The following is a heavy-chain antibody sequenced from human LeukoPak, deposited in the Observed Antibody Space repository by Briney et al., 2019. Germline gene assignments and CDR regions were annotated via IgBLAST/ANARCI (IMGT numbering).Heavy chain of an antibody. CDR1: GFTFSDYG. CDR3: ARAGGSRYGYAVDV. Sequence: GGSLRLSCVASGFTFSDYGMHWVRQAPGKGLEWVAVIWHDGSNKYYADSVKGRFTISRDNSENTLYLQMNSLRVEDTALFYCARAGGSRYGYAVDVWGQGTLVTVSS. D-gene: IGHD5-12*01. V-gene: IGHV3-33*01. J-gene: IGHJ3*01. CDR2: IWHDGSNK.